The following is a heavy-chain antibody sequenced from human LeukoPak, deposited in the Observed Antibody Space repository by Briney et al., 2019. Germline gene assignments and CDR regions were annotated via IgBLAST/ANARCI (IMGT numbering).Heavy chain of an antibody. CDR1: GFTFSSYA. V-gene: IGHV3-23*01. D-gene: IGHD1-26*01. J-gene: IGHJ4*02. Sequence: GGSLRLSCAASGFTFSSYAMSWVRQAPGKGLEWVSAISSSGGNTYYADSVKGRFTISRDNSKNTLYLQMNRLRAEDTAVYYCAKGGSDYDDHGYPFDYWGQGALVTVSS. CDR3: AKGGSDYDDHGYPFDY. CDR2: ISSSGGNT.